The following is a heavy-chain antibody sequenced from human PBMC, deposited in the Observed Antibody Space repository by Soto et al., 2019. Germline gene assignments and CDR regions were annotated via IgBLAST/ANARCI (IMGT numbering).Heavy chain of an antibody. CDR3: ARVGKQWLANKYSFDY. J-gene: IGHJ4*02. D-gene: IGHD6-19*01. CDR1: VGSTSVGGDN. Sequence: QVQLQESGPGLVKPSQTLPLTCTVSVGSTSVGGDNCTGSCRPPGKGLAGIGYIYYGGRTYSNPSLKSRVTISVDTSKNQFSLKLSSVTAADTAVYYCARVGKQWLANKYSFDYWGQGTLVTVSS. CDR2: IYYGGRT. V-gene: IGHV4-31*03.